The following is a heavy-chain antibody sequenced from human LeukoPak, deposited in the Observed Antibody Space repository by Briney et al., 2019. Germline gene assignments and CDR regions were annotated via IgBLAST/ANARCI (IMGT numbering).Heavy chain of an antibody. CDR3: AKAPIQYSSLAFFDY. V-gene: IGHV3-30*02. D-gene: IGHD6-6*01. J-gene: IGHJ4*02. Sequence: GGSLRLSCAASGFTFSSYGMHWVRQALGKGLQWLAFIRYDGNNKYYADSVKGRFTISRDNSKNTLYLQVNSLRAEDTAVYYCAKAPIQYSSLAFFDYWGQGTLVTVSS. CDR2: IRYDGNNK. CDR1: GFTFSSYG.